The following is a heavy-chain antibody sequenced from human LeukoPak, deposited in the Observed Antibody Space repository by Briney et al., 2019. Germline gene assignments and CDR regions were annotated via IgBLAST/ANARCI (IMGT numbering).Heavy chain of an antibody. Sequence: PGGSLRLSCAASGFTFTTYVMHWVRQAPGKGLDWVALIWDDGNNKYYADSVKGRFTISRDNSKNTLYLQMNSLRAEDTAVYYCARDNGEWRLNWFDHWGQGTLVTVSP. CDR2: IWDDGNNK. V-gene: IGHV3-33*01. CDR1: GFTFTTYV. CDR3: ARDNGEWRLNWFDH. J-gene: IGHJ5*02. D-gene: IGHD2-8*01.